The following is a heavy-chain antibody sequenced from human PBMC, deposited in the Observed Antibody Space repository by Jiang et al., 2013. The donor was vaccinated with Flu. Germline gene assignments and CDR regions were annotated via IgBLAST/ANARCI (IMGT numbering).Heavy chain of an antibody. J-gene: IGHJ4*02. CDR1: GGSISTSSYY. V-gene: IGHV4-39*02. Sequence: ETLSLTCTVSGGSISTSSYYWGWIRQPPGKELEWIGSVYYSGGTYYNPSLKSRVTISVDTSKNHFSLRVRSVTAADTAVYYCAKLLTGEDYFDYWGQGTLVTVSS. CDR3: AKLLTGEDYFDY. D-gene: IGHD7-27*01. CDR2: VYYSGGT.